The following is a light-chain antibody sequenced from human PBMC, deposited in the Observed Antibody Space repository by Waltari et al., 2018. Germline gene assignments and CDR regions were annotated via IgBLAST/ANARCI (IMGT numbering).Light chain of an antibody. J-gene: IGKJ3*01. CDR2: GAS. Sequence: DIQMPQSPSSVSASVGDRVTITCRAGQDVRTWLAWYQQKPGKAPKLLIYGASSLQSGVPSRFSGSGSGTEFTLTIRTLQPEDFGTYYCQQANSFPTTFGPGTRVDIK. CDR3: QQANSFPTT. CDR1: QDVRTW. V-gene: IGKV1-12*01.